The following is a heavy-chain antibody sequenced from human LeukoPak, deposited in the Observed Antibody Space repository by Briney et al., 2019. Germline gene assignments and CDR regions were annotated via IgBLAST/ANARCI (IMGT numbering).Heavy chain of an antibody. CDR2: IYYSGST. V-gene: IGHV4-39*07. CDR3: ARDGTTVSPAV. Sequence: SETLSLTCTVSAGSISSSSYYWGWIRQPPGKGLEWIGSIYYSGSTYYNPSLKSRVTISVDTSKNQLSLKLSSVTAADTAVYYCARDGTTVSPAVWGKGTTVTVSS. J-gene: IGHJ6*04. D-gene: IGHD4-17*01. CDR1: AGSISSSSYY.